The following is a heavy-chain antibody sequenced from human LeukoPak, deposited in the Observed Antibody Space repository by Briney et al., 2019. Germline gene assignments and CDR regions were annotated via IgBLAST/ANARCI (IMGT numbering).Heavy chain of an antibody. Sequence: PGGSLRLSCAASGFTVSNNYMSWVRQAPGKGLEWVSLIYSGGNTYYADPVKGRFTISRDNSKNTLYLQMNSLRAEDTAVYYCAGVSKSATTGTVLDYWGQGTLVTDSS. V-gene: IGHV3-53*01. CDR1: GFTVSNNY. J-gene: IGHJ4*02. CDR2: IYSGGNT. D-gene: IGHD6-13*01. CDR3: AGVSKSATTGTVLDY.